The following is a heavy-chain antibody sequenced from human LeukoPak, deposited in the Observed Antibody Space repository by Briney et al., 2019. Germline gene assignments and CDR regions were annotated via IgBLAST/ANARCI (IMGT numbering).Heavy chain of an antibody. CDR3: ATKQWLAPPPDS. CDR1: GFTFSKYW. V-gene: IGHV3-74*01. J-gene: IGHJ4*02. CDR2: INTDGTVT. Sequence: GGSLRLSCAASGFTFSKYWMLWVRQAPGKALESVSRINTDGTVTTYADSVKGRFTVSRDNADNTMSLQMNSVRDEDTAVYYCATKQWLAPPPDSWGQGTPVTVSS. D-gene: IGHD6-19*01.